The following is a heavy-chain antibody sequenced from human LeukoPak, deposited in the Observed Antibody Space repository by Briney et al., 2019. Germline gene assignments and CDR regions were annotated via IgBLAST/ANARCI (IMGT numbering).Heavy chain of an antibody. D-gene: IGHD6-13*01. CDR3: ARQSRQELASDY. CDR1: GFTFSSYE. V-gene: IGHV3-48*03. J-gene: IGHJ4*02. Sequence: GGSLRLSCAASGFTFSSYEMNWVRQAPGKGLEWVSYISSSGSTIYYADSVKGRFTISRDNDKNSLHLQMNSLRAEDTAVYYCARQSRQELASDYWGQGTLATVSS. CDR2: ISSSGSTI.